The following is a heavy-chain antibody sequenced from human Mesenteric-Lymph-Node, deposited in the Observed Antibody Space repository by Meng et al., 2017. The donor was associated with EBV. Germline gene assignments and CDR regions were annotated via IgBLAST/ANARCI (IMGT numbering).Heavy chain of an antibody. J-gene: IGHJ1*01. D-gene: IGHD6-13*01. CDR1: GYTFTNYA. V-gene: IGHV7-4-1*02. Sequence: QVQLVQYGSELKKPGALVKVSCKASGYTFTNYAINWVRQASGQGLEWVGWINTRTGNPTYAQGFTGQFVFTLDTSVSTAYLQISSLKAEDTAVYYCARGYSSSWYNFQHWGQGTLVTVSS. CDR2: INTRTGNP. CDR3: ARGYSSSWYNFQH.